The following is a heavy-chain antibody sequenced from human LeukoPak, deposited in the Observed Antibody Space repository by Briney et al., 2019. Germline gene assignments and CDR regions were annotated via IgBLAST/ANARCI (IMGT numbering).Heavy chain of an antibody. D-gene: IGHD2-2*01. V-gene: IGHV1-2*02. CDR1: GYTFTGYY. CDR3: ARVKDIVVVPAGDPFDY. CDR2: INPNSGGT. Sequence: GASVKVSCKASGYTFTGYYMHWVRQAPGQGLEWMGWINPNSGGTNYAQKFQGRVTMTRDTSISTAYMELSRLRSDDTAVYYCARVKDIVVVPAGDPFDYWGQGTLVTVSS. J-gene: IGHJ4*02.